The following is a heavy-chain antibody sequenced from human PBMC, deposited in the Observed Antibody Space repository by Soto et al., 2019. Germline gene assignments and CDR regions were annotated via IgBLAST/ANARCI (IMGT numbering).Heavy chain of an antibody. Sequence: GGSLRLSCAASGFTFSSYGMHWVRQAPGKGLEWVAVIPYDGSNKYYADSVKGRFTISRDNSKNTLYLQMNSLRAEDTAVYYCAKDRAAPVKGSSFFYYYYGMDVWGQGTTVTVS. CDR2: IPYDGSNK. CDR1: GFTFSSYG. J-gene: IGHJ6*02. CDR3: AKDRAAPVKGSSFFYYYYGMDV. V-gene: IGHV3-30*18. D-gene: IGHD6-6*01.